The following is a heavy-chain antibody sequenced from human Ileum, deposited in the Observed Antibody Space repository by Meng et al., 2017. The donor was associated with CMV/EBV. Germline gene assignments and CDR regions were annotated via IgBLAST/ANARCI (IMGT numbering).Heavy chain of an antibody. CDR3: AREGYSYASRSYFDY. CDR2: ISGSGDAI. Sequence: GGSLRLSCVASGFSFSSYEMNWVRQAPGKGLEWVSHISGSGDAIYYVDSVKDRFTVSRDNARSSLYLQLNSLRPEDTAVYYCAREGYSYASRSYFDYWGQGALVTVSS. J-gene: IGHJ4*02. V-gene: IGHV3-48*03. D-gene: IGHD3-16*01. CDR1: GFSFSSYE.